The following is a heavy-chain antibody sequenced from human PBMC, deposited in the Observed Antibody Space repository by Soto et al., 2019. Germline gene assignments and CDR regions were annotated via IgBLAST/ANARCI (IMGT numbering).Heavy chain of an antibody. CDR2: INHSGST. D-gene: IGHD3-9*01. J-gene: IGHJ5*02. CDR1: GGSFSGYY. CDR3: ARRSGRSTSNWFLGNWFDP. V-gene: IGHV4-34*01. Sequence: PSETLSLTCAVYGGSFSGYYWSWIRQPPGKGLEWIGEINHSGSTNYNPSLKSRVTISVDTSKNQFSLKLSSVTAADTAVYYCARRSGRSTSNWFLGNWFDPWGQGTLVTVSS.